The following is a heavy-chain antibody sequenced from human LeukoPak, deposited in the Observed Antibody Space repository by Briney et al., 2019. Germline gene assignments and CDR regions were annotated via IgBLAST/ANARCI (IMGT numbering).Heavy chain of an antibody. J-gene: IGHJ6*03. CDR1: GFTFSSTW. V-gene: IGHV3-21*01. D-gene: IGHD6-13*01. CDR3: AREVRQQLVTSRGPMDV. Sequence: GGSLRLSCAASGFTFSSTWLSWVRQAPGKGLEWVSSISSSSSYIYYADSVKGRFTISRDNAKNSLYLQMNSLRAEDTAVYYCAREVRQQLVTSRGPMDVWGKGTTVTVSS. CDR2: ISSSSSYI.